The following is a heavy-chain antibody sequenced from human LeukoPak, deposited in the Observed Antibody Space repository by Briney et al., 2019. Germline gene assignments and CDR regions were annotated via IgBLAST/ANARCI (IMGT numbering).Heavy chain of an antibody. V-gene: IGHV3-21*01. Sequence: GGSLRLSCAASGFTFSSYSMNWVRQAPGKGLEWVSSISSSSSYIYYADSVKGRFTISRDNAKNSLYLQMNSLRAEDTAVYYCARGWEFTDYYYYYYMDVWGKGTTVTVSS. CDR3: ARGWEFTDYYYYYYMDV. D-gene: IGHD3-10*01. CDR2: ISSSSSYI. J-gene: IGHJ6*03. CDR1: GFTFSSYS.